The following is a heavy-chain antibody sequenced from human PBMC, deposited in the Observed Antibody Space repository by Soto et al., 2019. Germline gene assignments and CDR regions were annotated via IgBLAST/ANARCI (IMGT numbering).Heavy chain of an antibody. J-gene: IGHJ6*02. CDR2: INHSGST. CDR1: GGSFSGYY. V-gene: IGHV4-34*01. D-gene: IGHD3-3*01. CDR3: ARDAYYDFCSGYYTRSDYYYYGMDV. Sequence: SETLSLTCAVSGGSFSGYYWSWVRQPPGKGLEWIGEINHSGSTNYNPSLKSRVTISVDTTKNQFSLKLSSVTAADTAVYYCARDAYYDFCSGYYTRSDYYYYGMDVWGQGTPVTVSS.